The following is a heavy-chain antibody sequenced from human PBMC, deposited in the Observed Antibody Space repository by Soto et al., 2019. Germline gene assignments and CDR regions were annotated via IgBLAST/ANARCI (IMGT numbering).Heavy chain of an antibody. CDR3: ARLSGDDSSGYLDAFDI. Sequence: GGSLRLSCAASGFTFSSYWMHWVRQAPGKGLVWVSRINSDGSSTSYADSVKGRFTISRDNAKNTLYLQMNSLRAEDTAVYYCARLSGDDSSGYLDAFDIWGQGTMVTVSS. CDR1: GFTFSSYW. J-gene: IGHJ3*02. D-gene: IGHD3-22*01. CDR2: INSDGSST. V-gene: IGHV3-74*01.